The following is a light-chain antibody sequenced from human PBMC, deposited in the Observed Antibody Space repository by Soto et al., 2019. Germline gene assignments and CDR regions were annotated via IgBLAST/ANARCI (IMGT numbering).Light chain of an antibody. V-gene: IGKV1-16*01. J-gene: IGKJ1*01. Sequence: DIQMTQSPSSLSASVGDRVTITCQASQDINNYVNWYQQKPGKAPKLLIYVASSLQGGVSSRFSGSGSGTEFTLTISSLQPDDFATYYCQHYNSYSEAFGQGTKVDIK. CDR2: VAS. CDR1: QDINNY. CDR3: QHYNSYSEA.